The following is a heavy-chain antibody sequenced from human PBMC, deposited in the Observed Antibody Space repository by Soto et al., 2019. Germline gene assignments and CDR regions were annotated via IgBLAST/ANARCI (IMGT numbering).Heavy chain of an antibody. CDR2: IDNSGGSM. CDR3: ARDRAYYYMDD. D-gene: IGHD3-10*01. Sequence: EVQLVESGGGLVQPGGSLRLSCTASGFTFNNYYINWVRQAPGKGLEWVSCIDNSGGSMYYADSVKGRFTMSRDNTKNSRYLQMNSLRAEDTAVYFCARDRAYYYMDDWGKGTTVTVSS. J-gene: IGHJ6*03. V-gene: IGHV3-48*01. CDR1: GFTFNNYY.